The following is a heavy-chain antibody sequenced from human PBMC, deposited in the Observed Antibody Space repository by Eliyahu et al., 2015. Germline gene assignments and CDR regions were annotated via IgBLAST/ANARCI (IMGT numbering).Heavy chain of an antibody. V-gene: IGHV2-70*01. Sequence: QVTLRESGPALVKPTQTLTLTCTFSGFSLSTSGMCVSWIRQPPGKALEWLALIDWDDDKYYSTSLKTRPTISKDTSKNQVVLTMTNMDPVDTATYYCARIRDYTGYYYYGMDVWGQGTTVTVSS. D-gene: IGHD4-11*01. CDR1: GFSLSTSGMC. J-gene: IGHJ6*02. CDR2: IDWDDDK. CDR3: ARIRDYTGYYYYGMDV.